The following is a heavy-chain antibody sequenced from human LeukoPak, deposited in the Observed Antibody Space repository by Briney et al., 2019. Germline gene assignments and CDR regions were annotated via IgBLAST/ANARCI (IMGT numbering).Heavy chain of an antibody. J-gene: IGHJ6*03. CDR3: ARAPHSDSSGYHYYVDV. D-gene: IGHD3-22*01. Sequence: SETLSLTCAVYGGSFSGYYWSWIRQPPGKGLEWIGEINHSGSTNYNPSLKSRVTISVDTSKNQFSLKLSSVTAADTAVYYCARAPHSDSSGYHYYVDVWGKGTTVTVSS. CDR2: INHSGST. V-gene: IGHV4-34*01. CDR1: GGSFSGYY.